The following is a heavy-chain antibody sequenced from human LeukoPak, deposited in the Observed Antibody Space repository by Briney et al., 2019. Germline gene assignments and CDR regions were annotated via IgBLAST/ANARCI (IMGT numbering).Heavy chain of an antibody. D-gene: IGHD4/OR15-4a*01. CDR1: GFTFNTFN. Sequence: GGSLRLSCAASGFTFNTFNMNWVRQAPGKGLEWVSSISSSGRYIYFADSMKGRFTISRDNAKNSVSLQMNSLRGEDTAVYYCAKSLTPDRDWFDSWGQGTLVIVSS. CDR3: AKSLTPDRDWFDS. V-gene: IGHV3-21*01. J-gene: IGHJ5*01. CDR2: ISSSGRYI.